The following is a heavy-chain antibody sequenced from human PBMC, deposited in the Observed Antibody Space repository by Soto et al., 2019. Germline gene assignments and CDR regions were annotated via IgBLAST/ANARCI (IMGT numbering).Heavy chain of an antibody. CDR1: GFTFISSF. V-gene: IGHV3-7*03. D-gene: IGHD6-19*01. Sequence: PGGSLRLSCVASGFTFISSFMVWIRQAPGKGLEWVANINQDGGVTYYVDSVEGRFTISRDNTKDSLYLQMNSLRGEDTAIYYCARYYRGSGRYFFDYWGQGTLVTVSS. CDR2: INQDGGVT. CDR3: ARYYRGSGRYFFDY. J-gene: IGHJ4*02.